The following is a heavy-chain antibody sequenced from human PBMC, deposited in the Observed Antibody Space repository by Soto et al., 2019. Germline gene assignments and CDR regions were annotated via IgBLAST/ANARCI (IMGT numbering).Heavy chain of an antibody. J-gene: IGHJ6*02. D-gene: IGHD6-6*01. CDR2: ISSRGSTI. V-gene: IGHV3-11*01. Sequence: QVQLVESGGGLVKPGGSLRLSCAASGFTFSDYYMSWIRQVPGEGLEWVSYISSRGSTIYYADSVKGRFTISRDNAKNSLYLQMSSLRAVDTAVYYCAREYSSLHYYYGMDVWGQGTTVTVSS. CDR3: AREYSSLHYYYGMDV. CDR1: GFTFSDYY.